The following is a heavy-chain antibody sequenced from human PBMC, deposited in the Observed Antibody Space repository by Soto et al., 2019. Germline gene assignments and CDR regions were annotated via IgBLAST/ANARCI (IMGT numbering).Heavy chain of an antibody. V-gene: IGHV1-69*06. D-gene: IGHD2-8*01. CDR2: IIPIFGTA. CDR3: EREEVENIGLMVYAFPGGDYYDGMDV. CDR1: GGTFSSYA. Sequence: SSVKFSYKASGGTFSSYAISWVRQAPGQGLECIGGIIPIFGTANYAQKFQRRVTITADKSTSTAYMELSSLRAEDTAVYYVEREEVENIGLMVYAFPGGDYYDGMDVWG. J-gene: IGHJ6*02.